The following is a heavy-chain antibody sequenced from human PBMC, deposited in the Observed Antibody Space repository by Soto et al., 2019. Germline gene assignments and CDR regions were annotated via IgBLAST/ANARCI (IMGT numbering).Heavy chain of an antibody. V-gene: IGHV3-33*01. J-gene: IGHJ6*02. CDR2: IWYDGSNK. D-gene: IGHD1-1*01. CDR1: GFTFSSYG. Sequence: QVQLVESGGGVVQPGRSLRLSCAASGFTFSSYGMHWVRQAPGKGLEWVAVIWYDGSNKYYPDSVKGRFTISRDNSKNTLYLQMNSLRAEDTAVYYCARDQAWSELEQPYYYYYGMDVWGQGTTVTVSS. CDR3: ARDQAWSELEQPYYYYYGMDV.